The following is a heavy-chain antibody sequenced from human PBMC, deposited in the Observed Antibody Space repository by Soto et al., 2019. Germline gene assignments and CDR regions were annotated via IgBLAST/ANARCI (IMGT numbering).Heavy chain of an antibody. CDR1: GFSFPSYS. CDR3: ARDPKGYCSGGSCQKY. V-gene: IGHV3-21*01. J-gene: IGHJ4*02. CDR2: ISSSSSYI. Sequence: GGSLKLSFASRGFSFPSYSMKWVRQAPGKGLEWVSSISSSSSYIYYADSVKGRFTISRDNAKNSLYLQMNSLRAEDTAVYYCARDPKGYCSGGSCQKYWGQGP. D-gene: IGHD2-15*01.